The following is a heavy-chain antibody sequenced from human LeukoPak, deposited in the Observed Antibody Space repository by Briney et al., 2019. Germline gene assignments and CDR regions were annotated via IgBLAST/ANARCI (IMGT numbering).Heavy chain of an antibody. Sequence: GGSLRPSCAASGFTVSSKYMSWVRQAPGKGLEWVSVIHSGGSTYYADSVKGRFTISRDNSKNTLYLQMNSLRAEDTAVYYCAKGSYYYGSGTNPNWFDPWGQGTLVTVSS. CDR2: IHSGGST. J-gene: IGHJ5*02. V-gene: IGHV3-53*01. CDR3: AKGSYYYGSGTNPNWFDP. D-gene: IGHD3-10*01. CDR1: GFTVSSKY.